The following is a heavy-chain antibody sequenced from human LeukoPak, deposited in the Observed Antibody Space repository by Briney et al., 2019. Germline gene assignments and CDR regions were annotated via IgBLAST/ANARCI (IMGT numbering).Heavy chain of an antibody. V-gene: IGHV4-39*01. CDR3: ARNYFDSSGYYGDAFDI. CDR2: IYYSEST. D-gene: IGHD3-22*01. Sequence: SETLSLTCTVSGGSISSSSYYWGWVRQPPGKGLEWIGSIYYSESTYYNPSLKSRVTISVDTSKNQFSLKLSSVTAADTAVYYCARNYFDSSGYYGDAFDIWGQGTMVTVSS. J-gene: IGHJ3*02. CDR1: GGSISSSSYY.